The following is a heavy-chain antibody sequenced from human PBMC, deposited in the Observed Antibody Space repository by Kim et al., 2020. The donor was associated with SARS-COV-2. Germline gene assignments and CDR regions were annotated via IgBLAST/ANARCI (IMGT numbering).Heavy chain of an antibody. CDR1: GGSISSYY. V-gene: IGHV4-59*13. J-gene: IGHJ6*02. CDR2: IYYSGST. CDR3: ARDRKGSWYWGRGGELRYYYYYGMDV. D-gene: IGHD6-13*01. Sequence: SETLSLTCTVSGGSISSYYWSWIRQPPGKGLEWIGYIYYSGSTNYNPSLKSRVTISVDTSKNQFSLKLSSVTAADTAVYYCARDRKGSWYWGRGGELRYYYYYGMDVWGQGTTVTVSS.